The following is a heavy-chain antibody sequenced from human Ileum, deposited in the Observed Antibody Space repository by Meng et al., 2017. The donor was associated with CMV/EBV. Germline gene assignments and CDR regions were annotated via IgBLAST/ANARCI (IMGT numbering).Heavy chain of an antibody. CDR3: AKGPLYSSGWFPANH. V-gene: IGHV3-30*02. CDR1: GFTFSSYD. D-gene: IGHD6-19*01. Sequence: SGFTFSSYDMHWVRQAPGKGLEWVAFIPHDESNKYYADSVKGRFTISRDKSKNTLYLQMNSLRADDTAVYYCAKGPLYSSGWFPANHWGQGTLVTVSS. J-gene: IGHJ5*02. CDR2: IPHDESNK.